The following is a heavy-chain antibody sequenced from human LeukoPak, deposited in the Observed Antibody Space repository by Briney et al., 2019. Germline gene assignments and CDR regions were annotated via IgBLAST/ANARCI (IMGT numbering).Heavy chain of an antibody. Sequence: SQTLSLTCTFSGVSISSDGYYWSWVRQHPEKGLVWIGYISYSGGTLYNPSLKSRVAISIDTSKNQFSLRLRSVTAADTAVYYCAEDRGLVGERYSYQFYGMDVWGQGTAVTVSS. V-gene: IGHV4-31*03. D-gene: IGHD3-9*01. CDR1: GVSISSDGYY. J-gene: IGHJ6*01. CDR2: ISYSGGT. CDR3: AEDRGLVGERYSYQFYGMDV.